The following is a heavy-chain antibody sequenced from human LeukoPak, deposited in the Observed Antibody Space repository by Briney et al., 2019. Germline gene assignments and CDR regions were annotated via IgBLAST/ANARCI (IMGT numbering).Heavy chain of an antibody. V-gene: IGHV4-34*01. CDR1: GGSFSGYY. D-gene: IGHD3-22*01. J-gene: IGHJ5*02. Sequence: SETLSLTCAVYGGSFSGYYWSWIRQPPGKGLEWIGEINHSGNTNYNPSLKSRVTISVDTSKNQFSLKLSSVTAADTAVYYCAKTYYYDSSGYNWFDPWGQGTLVTVSS. CDR2: INHSGNT. CDR3: AKTYYYDSSGYNWFDP.